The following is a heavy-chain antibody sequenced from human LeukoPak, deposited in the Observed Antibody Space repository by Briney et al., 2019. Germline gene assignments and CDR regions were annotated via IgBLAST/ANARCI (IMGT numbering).Heavy chain of an antibody. V-gene: IGHV3-23*01. Sequence: GGSLRLSCAVSGFTFSSYGMSWVRQAPGKGLEWVSAISGSGGSTYYADSVKGRFTISRDNSKNTLYLQMNSLRAEDTAVYYCARLKAVAGMNLPTDYWGQGTLVTVSS. CDR3: ARLKAVAGMNLPTDY. CDR1: GFTFSSYG. D-gene: IGHD6-19*01. J-gene: IGHJ4*02. CDR2: ISGSGGST.